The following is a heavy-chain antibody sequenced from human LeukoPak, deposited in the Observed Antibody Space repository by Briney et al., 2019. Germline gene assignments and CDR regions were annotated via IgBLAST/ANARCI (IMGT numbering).Heavy chain of an antibody. CDR1: GGSISSSSYY. Sequence: SETLSLTCTVSGGSISSSSYYWGWIRQPPGKGLEWFGSIYYSGSTYYNPSLKSRVTISVDTSKNQFSLKLSSVTAADTAVYYCARHAGVFGALGSSDYWGQGTLVTVSS. CDR2: IYYSGST. CDR3: ARHAGVFGALGSSDY. D-gene: IGHD3-10*01. J-gene: IGHJ4*02. V-gene: IGHV4-39*01.